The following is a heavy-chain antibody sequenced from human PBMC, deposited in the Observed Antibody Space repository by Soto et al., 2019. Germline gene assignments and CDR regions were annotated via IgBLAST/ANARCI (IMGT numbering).Heavy chain of an antibody. CDR3: ARDLGIRWYFDL. J-gene: IGHJ2*01. Sequence: ASVKVSCKASGGTFSSYAISWVRQAPGQGLEWMGGIIPILGIANYAQKFQGRVTITADKSTSTAYMELSSLRSEETAVYYCARDLGIRWYFDLWGRGTLVTVSS. CDR2: IIPILGIA. D-gene: IGHD7-27*01. CDR1: GGTFSSYA. V-gene: IGHV1-69*10.